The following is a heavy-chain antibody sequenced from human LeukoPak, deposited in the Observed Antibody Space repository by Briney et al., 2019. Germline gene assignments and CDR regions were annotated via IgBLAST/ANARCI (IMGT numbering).Heavy chain of an antibody. CDR1: GFTFGTCG. CDR2: TWYDGSDS. D-gene: IGHD2-21*02. V-gene: IGHV3-33*01. CDR3: ARSRVVTPLDY. Sequence: PGGSLRLSCAASGFTFGTCGMHWVRQAPGKGLEWVAVTWYDGSDSYYAASVRGRFTISRDNSKSTVYLQMNSLRVEDTAVYYCARSRVVTPLDYWGRGTLVTVSS. J-gene: IGHJ4*02.